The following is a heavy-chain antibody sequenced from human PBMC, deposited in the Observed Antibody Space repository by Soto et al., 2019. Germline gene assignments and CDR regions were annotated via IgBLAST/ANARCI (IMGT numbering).Heavy chain of an antibody. Sequence: QVQLVQSGAEVRKPGSSVKVSCKASGDTFSFYTINWVRQAPGLGLEWMGRGNPIVSMSNYEQKFQGRVTITADKSTNTAYMQLSSLRSEDTAIYYCAASYGSGYRAFDYWGQGALVTVSS. J-gene: IGHJ4*02. CDR1: GDTFSFYT. CDR2: GNPIVSMS. D-gene: IGHD3-10*01. V-gene: IGHV1-69*02. CDR3: AASYGSGYRAFDY.